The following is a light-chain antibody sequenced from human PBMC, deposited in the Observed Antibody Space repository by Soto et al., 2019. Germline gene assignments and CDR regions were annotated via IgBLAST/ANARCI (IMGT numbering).Light chain of an antibody. CDR3: IQGQQTLFT. CDR2: WGS. J-gene: IGKJ5*01. Sequence: DIVMTQSPLSLPVTPGEPASISCRSSQSRLQSHGNNYLDWYVQKPGQSPQLLIYWGSNRASGVPDRFSCSGSGPDFTLKISRLEAGDVGVYYCIQGQQTLFTLGQGTRREIK. V-gene: IGKV2-28*01. CDR1: QSRLQSHGNNY.